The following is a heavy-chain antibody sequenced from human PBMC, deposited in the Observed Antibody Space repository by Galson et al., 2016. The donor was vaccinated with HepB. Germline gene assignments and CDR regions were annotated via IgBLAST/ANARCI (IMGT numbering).Heavy chain of an antibody. J-gene: IGHJ5*02. V-gene: IGHV4-4*02. D-gene: IGHD3-9*01. CDR2: ISYSETT. CDR3: AKMASDWYRNYFIDP. Sequence: ETLSLTCAVSGDSITNDKWWACFSRPPGKGLEWCGEISYSETTSYNPSLKRRVSISLDTPRNLFSLKVTSVTSADTAIYYCAKMASDWYRNYFIDPWGQGTLVTVSS. CDR1: GDSITNDKW.